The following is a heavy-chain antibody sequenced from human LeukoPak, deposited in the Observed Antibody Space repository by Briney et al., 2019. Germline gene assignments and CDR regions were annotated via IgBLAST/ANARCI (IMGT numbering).Heavy chain of an antibody. CDR2: IRTDGSSI. CDR1: GFTFGSHP. V-gene: IGHV3-30*02. CDR3: AREFNVIGNFDY. D-gene: IGHD3-10*01. Sequence: PGGSLRLSCTTSGFTFGSHPMHWVRQAPGKGPEWVAFIRTDGSSIQYADSVKGRFTISRDNSKTTLSLQMNSLRVEDTAVYYCAREFNVIGNFDYWGQGTLVTVSS. J-gene: IGHJ4*02.